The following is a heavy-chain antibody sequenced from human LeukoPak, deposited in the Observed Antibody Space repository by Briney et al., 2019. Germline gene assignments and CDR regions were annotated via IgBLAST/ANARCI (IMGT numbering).Heavy chain of an antibody. V-gene: IGHV3-48*01. Sequence: GGSLRLSCAASGFTFSSYSMNWVRQAPGKGLEWVSYISSSSSTIYYADSVKGRFTISRDNAKNSLYLQMNSLRAEDTAVYYCARDRGGGVPYYFDYWGQGTLVTVSS. CDR1: GFTFSSYS. J-gene: IGHJ4*02. D-gene: IGHD3-16*01. CDR3: ARDRGGGVPYYFDY. CDR2: ISSSSSTI.